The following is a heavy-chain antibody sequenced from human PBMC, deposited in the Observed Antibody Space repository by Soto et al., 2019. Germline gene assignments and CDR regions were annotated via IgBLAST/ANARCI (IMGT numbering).Heavy chain of an antibody. Sequence: EVQLVESGGALVQPGGSLRLSCAASGFRFSDYSMNWVRQAPGKGLEWISYISPSNRIYYADSVKGRFTISRDNARNSLYLQMNTLRGEDTALYYCARVAMAAGGPGSWGQGTQVTVSS. CDR3: ARVAMAAGGPGS. D-gene: IGHD6-13*01. CDR2: ISPSNRI. V-gene: IGHV3-48*01. J-gene: IGHJ5*02. CDR1: GFRFSDYS.